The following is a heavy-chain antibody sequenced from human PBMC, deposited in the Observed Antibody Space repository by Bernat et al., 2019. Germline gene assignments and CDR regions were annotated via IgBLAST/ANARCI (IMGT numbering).Heavy chain of an antibody. D-gene: IGHD3-10*01. V-gene: IGHV3-15*01. CDR1: GFSFSQAW. CDR2: IKSKTHGATA. Sequence: EVRLVESGGGLLKSGGSLRLSCGASGFSFSQAWMNWVRQAPGKGPEWVGRIKSKTHGATADYAAPVEGRFSISRDDSRNMMYLQMNSLKTEDTAVYYCTTDNHDSGGFYQGAITSWGQGALVTVSS. J-gene: IGHJ5*02. CDR3: TTDNHDSGGFYQGAITS.